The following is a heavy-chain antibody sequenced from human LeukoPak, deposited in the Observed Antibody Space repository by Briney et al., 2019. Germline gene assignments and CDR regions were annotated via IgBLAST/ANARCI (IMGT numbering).Heavy chain of an antibody. D-gene: IGHD5-24*01. CDR3: AKDIPLRRDGYNPTFDY. CDR2: ISWNSGSI. V-gene: IGHV3-9*01. Sequence: GGSLRLSCAASGFTFDDYAMHWVRQAPGKGLEWVSGISWNSGSIGYADSVKGRFTISRDNAKNSLYLQMNSLRAEDTALYYCAKDIPLRRDGYNPTFDYWGQGTLVTVSS. CDR1: GFTFDDYA. J-gene: IGHJ4*02.